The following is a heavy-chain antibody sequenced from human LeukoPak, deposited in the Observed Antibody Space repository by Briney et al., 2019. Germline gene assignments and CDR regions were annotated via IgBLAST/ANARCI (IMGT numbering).Heavy chain of an antibody. Sequence: SETLSLTCTVSGYSISSGYYWGWIRQPPGKGLEWIGSIYYSGSTYYNPSLKSRVTISVDTSKDQFSLKLSSVTAADTAVYYCARHFYYDSSGYYYGSGFDYWGQGTLVTVSS. J-gene: IGHJ4*02. D-gene: IGHD3-22*01. CDR2: IYYSGST. V-gene: IGHV4-38-2*02. CDR3: ARHFYYDSSGYYYGSGFDY. CDR1: GYSISSGYY.